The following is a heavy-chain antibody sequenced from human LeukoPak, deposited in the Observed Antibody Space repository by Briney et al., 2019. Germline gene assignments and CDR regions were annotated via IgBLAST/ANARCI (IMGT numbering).Heavy chain of an antibody. Sequence: GGSLRLSCAASGFTFSSYAMSWVRQAPGKELEWVAAIRGSGGSTYYADSVKGRFTISRDDSKNTLYLQMNSLRADDTAVYYCAKSRETGTRYFDYWGQGTLVTVSS. J-gene: IGHJ4*02. CDR3: AKSRETGTRYFDY. CDR1: GFTFSSYA. CDR2: IRGSGGST. D-gene: IGHD1-7*01. V-gene: IGHV3-23*01.